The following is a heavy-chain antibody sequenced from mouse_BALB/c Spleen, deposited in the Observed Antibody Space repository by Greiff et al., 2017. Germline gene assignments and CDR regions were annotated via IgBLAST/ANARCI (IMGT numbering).Heavy chain of an antibody. CDR1: GYSITSDYA. CDR3: ARLEVRRGRFAY. D-gene: IGHD2-14*01. CDR2: ISYSGST. J-gene: IGHJ3*01. V-gene: IGHV3-2*02. Sequence: EVMLVESGPGLVKPSQSLSLTCTVTGYSITSDYAWNWIRQFPGNKLEWMGYISYSGSTSYNPSLKSRISITRDTSKNQFFLQLNSVTTEDTATYYCARLEVRRGRFAYWGQGTLVTVSA.